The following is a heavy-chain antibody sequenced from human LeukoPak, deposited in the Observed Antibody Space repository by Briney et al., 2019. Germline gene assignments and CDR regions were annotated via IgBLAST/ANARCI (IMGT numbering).Heavy chain of an antibody. J-gene: IGHJ4*02. CDR3: ARRGTKADYGDYFDY. CDR1: GGTFSSYA. V-gene: IGHV1-69*04. D-gene: IGHD4-17*01. Sequence: GASVKVSCKASGGTFSSYAISWVRQAPGQGLEWMGRIIPILGIANYAQKFQGRVTITADKSTSTAYMELSSLRSEDTAVYYCARRGTKADYGDYFDYWGQGTLVTVSS. CDR2: IIPILGIA.